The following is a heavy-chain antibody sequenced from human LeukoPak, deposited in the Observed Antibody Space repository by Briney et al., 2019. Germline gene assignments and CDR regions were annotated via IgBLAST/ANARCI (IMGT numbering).Heavy chain of an antibody. V-gene: IGHV3-23*01. CDR2: ISGSGGIT. CDR1: GFTFSSYA. J-gene: IGHJ6*03. CDR3: AKHYYDSSGYYYYYMDV. D-gene: IGHD3-22*01. Sequence: GGSLRLSCAASGFTFSSYAMSWVRQAPGKGLEGVSAISGSGGITFYADSVKGRFTISRDNSRDTLYLQMNSLRAEDTAVYYCAKHYYDSSGYYYYYMDVWGKGTTVTVSS.